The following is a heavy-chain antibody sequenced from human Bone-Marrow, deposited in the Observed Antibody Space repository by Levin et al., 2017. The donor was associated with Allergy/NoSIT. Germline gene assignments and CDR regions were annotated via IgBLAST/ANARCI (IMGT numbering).Heavy chain of an antibody. D-gene: IGHD2-15*01. CDR1: GGSFSGYY. CDR3: ARLLRYWYYYYMDV. CDR2: INHSGST. Sequence: SQTLSLTCAVYGGSFSGYYWSWIRQPPGKGLEWIGEINHSGSTNYNPSLKSRVTISVDTSKNQFSLKLSSVTAADTAVYYCARLLRYWYYYYMDVWGKGTTVTVSS. V-gene: IGHV4-34*01. J-gene: IGHJ6*03.